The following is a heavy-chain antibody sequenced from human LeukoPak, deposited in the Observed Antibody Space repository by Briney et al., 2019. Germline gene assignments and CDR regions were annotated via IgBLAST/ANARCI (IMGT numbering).Heavy chain of an antibody. Sequence: AASVKVSCKVSGYTLTELSMHWVRQAPGKGLEWMGGFDPEDGETIYAQKFQGRVTMTEDTSTDTAYMELRSLRSDDTAVYYCARDAPAGLFDFWSGYYRWDYYYYMDVWGKGTTVTVSS. CDR1: GYTLTELS. D-gene: IGHD3-3*01. J-gene: IGHJ6*03. V-gene: IGHV1-24*01. CDR2: FDPEDGET. CDR3: ARDAPAGLFDFWSGYYRWDYYYYMDV.